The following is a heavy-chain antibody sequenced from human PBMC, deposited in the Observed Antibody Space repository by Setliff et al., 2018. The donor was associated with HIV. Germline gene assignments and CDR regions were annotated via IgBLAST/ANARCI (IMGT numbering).Heavy chain of an antibody. Sequence: GESLKISCKGSGYSFTNYWIGWVRQMPGKGLEWMGIIDPGDSDTRYSPSFEGQVTMSADKSINTAYLQWNSLKASDTAMYYCARQPTDTSGYNNWFDSWGQGTLVTVSS. CDR2: IDPGDSDT. J-gene: IGHJ5*01. D-gene: IGHD3-3*01. CDR1: GYSFTNYW. CDR3: ARQPTDTSGYNNWFDS. V-gene: IGHV5-51*01.